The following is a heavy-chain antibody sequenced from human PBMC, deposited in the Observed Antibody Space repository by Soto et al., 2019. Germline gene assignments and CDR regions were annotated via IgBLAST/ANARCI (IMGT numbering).Heavy chain of an antibody. V-gene: IGHV3-21*01. CDR1: GFTFISYS. D-gene: IGHD4-17*01. CDR2: ISSSSSYI. CDR3: ARDSIDYGDYRQSAFDI. Sequence: GGSLRLSCAASGFTFISYSMNWVRQAPGKGLEWVSSISSSSSYIYYADSVKGRFTISRDNAKNSLYLQMNSLRAEDTAVYYCARDSIDYGDYRQSAFDIWGQGTMVTVSS. J-gene: IGHJ3*02.